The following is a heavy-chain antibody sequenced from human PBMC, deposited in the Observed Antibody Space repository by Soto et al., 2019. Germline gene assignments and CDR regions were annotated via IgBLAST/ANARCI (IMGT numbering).Heavy chain of an antibody. V-gene: IGHV4-30-2*01. CDR1: GGSISSGGYS. Sequence: QLQLQESGSGLVKPSQTLSLTCAVSGGSISSGGYSWSWIRQPPGKGLEWIGYIYHSGSTYYNPSLKRRVTISVARSKNQFSLKLSSVTAADTAVYYCASSHAGAHITAAVHWGQGTLVTVSS. D-gene: IGHD6-13*01. CDR2: IYHSGST. J-gene: IGHJ4*02. CDR3: ASSHAGAHITAAVH.